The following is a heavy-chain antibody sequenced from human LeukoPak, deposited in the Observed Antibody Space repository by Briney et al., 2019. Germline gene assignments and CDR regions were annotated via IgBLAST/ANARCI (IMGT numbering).Heavy chain of an antibody. CDR3: ARAKSSGSSGYYYDWDFDY. J-gene: IGHJ4*02. CDR2: INPNSGGT. V-gene: IGHV1-2*06. D-gene: IGHD3-22*01. Sequence: ASVKVSCKASGYTFTCYYMHWVRQAPGQGLEWMGRINPNSGGTNYAQKFQGRVTMTRDTSISTAYMELSRLRPDDTAVYYCARAKSSGSSGYYYDWDFDYWGQGTLVTVSS. CDR1: GYTFTCYY.